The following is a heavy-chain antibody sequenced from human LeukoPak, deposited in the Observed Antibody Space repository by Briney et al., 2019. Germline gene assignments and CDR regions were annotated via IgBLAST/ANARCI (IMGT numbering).Heavy chain of an antibody. D-gene: IGHD3-9*01. CDR1: GFSFSTSGVG. CDR2: IYWDDDK. V-gene: IGHV2-5*02. J-gene: IGHJ3*02. CDR3: AHRNDWLLFDAFDI. Sequence: ESGPTLVNPTQTLTLTCTFSGFSFSTSGVGVGWMRQPPGKALEWLALIYWDDDKRYSPSLKSRLNITKDTSKKQVVLTMTNMDPVDTATYYCAHRNDWLLFDAFDIWGQGAMVTVSS.